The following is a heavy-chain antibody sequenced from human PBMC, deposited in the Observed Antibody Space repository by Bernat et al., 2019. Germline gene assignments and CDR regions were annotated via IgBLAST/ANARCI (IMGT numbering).Heavy chain of an antibody. CDR3: AKISVGISWYFDL. V-gene: IGHV3-30*02. D-gene: IGHD5/OR15-5a*01. CDR2: IRYDGSNK. J-gene: IGHJ2*01. Sequence: QVQLVESGGGVVQPGGSLRLSRAASGFTFSSYGMHWVRQAPGKGLEWVAFIRYDGSNKYYADSVKGRFTISRDNSKNTLYLQMNSLRAEDTAVYYCAKISVGISWYFDLWGRGTLVTVSS. CDR1: GFTFSSYG.